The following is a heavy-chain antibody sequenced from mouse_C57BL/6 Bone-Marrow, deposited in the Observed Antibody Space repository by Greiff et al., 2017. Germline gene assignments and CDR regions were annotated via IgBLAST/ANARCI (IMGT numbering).Heavy chain of an antibody. CDR1: GYTFTGYW. CDR3: ASGIYYDYGVLWYFDV. V-gene: IGHV1-9*01. CDR2: ILPRSGST. D-gene: IGHD2-4*01. J-gene: IGHJ1*03. Sequence: QVQLQQSGAELMKPGASVKLSCKATGYTFTGYWIEWVKQRPGHGLEWIGEILPRSGSTNYNEKFKGKATFTADTSSNTAYMQLSSLTTEDSAIYYCASGIYYDYGVLWYFDVWGTGTTVTVSS.